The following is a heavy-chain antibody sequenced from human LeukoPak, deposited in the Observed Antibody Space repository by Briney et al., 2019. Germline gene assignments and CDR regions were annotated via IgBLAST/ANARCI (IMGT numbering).Heavy chain of an antibody. Sequence: SVKVSCKAAGGTFSSYTISWVRQAPRQGLEWMGRIIPILGIANYAQKFQGRVTITADKSTSTAYMELSSLRSEDTAVYYCARGDDSSGYYHFDYWGQGTLVTVSS. J-gene: IGHJ4*02. D-gene: IGHD3-22*01. CDR1: GGTFSSYT. CDR3: ARGDDSSGYYHFDY. V-gene: IGHV1-69*02. CDR2: IIPILGIA.